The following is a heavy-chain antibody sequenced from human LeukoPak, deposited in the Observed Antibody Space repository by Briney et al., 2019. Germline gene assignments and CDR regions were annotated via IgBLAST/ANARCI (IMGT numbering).Heavy chain of an antibody. CDR1: GGSISSSSYY. CDR3: ARHMGSCSSTSCYGSFDY. Sequence: PSETLSLTCTVSGGSISSSSYYWGWIRQPPGRGLEWIGNIYYSGTTYYNPSLKSRVTISVDTSKNQFSLKLSSVTAADTAVYYCARHMGSCSSTSCYGSFDYWGQGTLATVSS. D-gene: IGHD2-2*01. CDR2: IYYSGTT. V-gene: IGHV4-39*01. J-gene: IGHJ4*02.